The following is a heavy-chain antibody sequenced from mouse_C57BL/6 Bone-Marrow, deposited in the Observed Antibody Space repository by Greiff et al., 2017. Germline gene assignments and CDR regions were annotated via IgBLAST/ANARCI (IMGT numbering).Heavy chain of an antibody. CDR3: ARRKLRYYYAMDY. V-gene: IGHV1-63*01. J-gene: IGHJ4*01. CDR1: GYTFTNYW. Sequence: VQLQQSGAELVRPGTSVKMSCKASGYTFTNYWIGWAKQRPGHGLEWIGDIYPGGGYTNYNEKFKGKATLTADKSSSTAYMQFSSLTSEDSAIYYWARRKLRYYYAMDYWGQGTSVTVSS. D-gene: IGHD3-2*02. CDR2: IYPGGGYT.